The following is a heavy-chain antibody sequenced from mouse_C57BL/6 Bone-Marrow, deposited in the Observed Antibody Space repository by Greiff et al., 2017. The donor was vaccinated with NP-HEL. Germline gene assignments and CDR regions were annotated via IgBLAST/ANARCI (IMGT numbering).Heavy chain of an antibody. CDR3: TRFITTVVADY. CDR1: GFTFSSYA. CDR2: ISSGGDYI. J-gene: IGHJ2*01. D-gene: IGHD1-1*01. Sequence: EVKVEESGEGLVKPGGSLKLSCAASGFTFSSYAMSWVRQTPEKRLEWVAYISSGGDYIYYADTVKGRFTISRDNARNTLYLQMSSLKSEDTAMYYCTRFITTVVADYWGQGTTLTVSS. V-gene: IGHV5-9-1*02.